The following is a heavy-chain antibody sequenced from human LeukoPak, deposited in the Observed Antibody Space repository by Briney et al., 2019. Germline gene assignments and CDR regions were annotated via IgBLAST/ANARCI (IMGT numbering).Heavy chain of an antibody. Sequence: ASVKVSCKASIFTFTGYYMHWVRQAPGQGLEWMGWINPNSGGTNYAQKFQGRVTMTRDTSISTAYMGLSRLRSDDTAVYYCASLLWYASGSSHFDYWGQGTLVTVSS. CDR3: ASLLWYASGSSHFDY. D-gene: IGHD3-10*01. CDR2: INPNSGGT. CDR1: IFTFTGYY. V-gene: IGHV1-2*02. J-gene: IGHJ4*02.